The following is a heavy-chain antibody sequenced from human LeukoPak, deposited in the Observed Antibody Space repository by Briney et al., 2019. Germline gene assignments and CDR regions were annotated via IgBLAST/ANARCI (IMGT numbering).Heavy chain of an antibody. Sequence: SQTLSLTCAISGDNVSSNSATWNWIRQSPSRGLEWLGRTYYRSKWYNDYAVSVKSRMTIIPVTSKNQFSLQLNSVTPDDTALYYCAGDRGVGAAVFFDYWGLGTLVTVSS. J-gene: IGHJ4*02. CDR2: TYYRSKWYN. CDR3: AGDRGVGAAVFFDY. D-gene: IGHD6-13*01. V-gene: IGHV6-1*01. CDR1: GDNVSSNSAT.